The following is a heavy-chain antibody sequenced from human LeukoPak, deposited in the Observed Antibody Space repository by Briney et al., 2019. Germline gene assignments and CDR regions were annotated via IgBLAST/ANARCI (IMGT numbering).Heavy chain of an antibody. CDR3: ARGLTGDVGAFDI. J-gene: IGHJ3*02. CDR1: GFTFSSYE. CDR2: IKQDGSEK. V-gene: IGHV3-7*01. Sequence: GGSLRLSCAASGFTFSSYEMNWVRQAPGKGLEWVANIKQDGSEKYYVDSVKGRFTISRDNAKNSLYLQMNSLRAEDTAVYYCARGLTGDVGAFDIWGQGTMVTVSS. D-gene: IGHD7-27*01.